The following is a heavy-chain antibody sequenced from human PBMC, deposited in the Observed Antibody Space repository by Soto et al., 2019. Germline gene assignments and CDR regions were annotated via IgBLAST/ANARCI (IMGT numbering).Heavy chain of an antibody. CDR2: IYYSGST. CDR3: ARRRRLPRALYYFDN. Sequence: SETLSLTCTVSGGSISSGGYYWSWIRQHPGKGLEWIGYIYYSGSTYYNPSLKSRVTIAVDTSKNQFSLKLSSVTAADTAVYYCARRRRLPRALYYFDNWSQGTMVTVSS. CDR1: GGSISSGGYY. V-gene: IGHV4-31*03. J-gene: IGHJ4*02. D-gene: IGHD5-18*01.